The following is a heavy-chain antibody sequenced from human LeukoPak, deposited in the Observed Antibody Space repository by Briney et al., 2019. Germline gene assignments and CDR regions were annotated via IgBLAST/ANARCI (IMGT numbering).Heavy chain of an antibody. CDR3: AKAKAGYSFDY. Sequence: GGSLRLSCAASGFTFSSYAMSWVRQAPGKGLEWVSVISNSGSSTYYVHSVKGRFTISRDNSKDTLYLQMNSLGAEDTAVYYCAKAKAGYSFDYWGQGTMVTVSS. CDR2: ISNSGSST. J-gene: IGHJ4*02. CDR1: GFTFSSYA. D-gene: IGHD1-1*01. V-gene: IGHV3-23*01.